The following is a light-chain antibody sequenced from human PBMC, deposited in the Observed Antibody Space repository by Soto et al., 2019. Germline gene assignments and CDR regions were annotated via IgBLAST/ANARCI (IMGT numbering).Light chain of an antibody. J-gene: IGLJ3*02. V-gene: IGLV1-40*01. Sequence: QSVLTQPPSVSAAPGQRVTISCTGSSSNIGAGYDVHWYQQLPGTAPKLLIYGNSNRPSGVPDRFSGSKSGTSASLAITGLRAEDEADYYCQSYDSSLSGWVFGGGTKLTVL. CDR1: SSNIGAGYD. CDR2: GNS. CDR3: QSYDSSLSGWV.